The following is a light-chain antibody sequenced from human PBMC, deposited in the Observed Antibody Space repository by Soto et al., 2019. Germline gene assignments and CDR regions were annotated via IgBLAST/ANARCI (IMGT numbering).Light chain of an antibody. CDR3: QQYNNWPPYT. CDR1: QSVSSN. CDR2: GAS. V-gene: IGKV3-15*01. J-gene: IGKJ2*01. Sequence: EIVMPQSPATLSVSPGERATLSCRASQSVSSNLAWYQQKPGQAPRLLIYGASTRATGIPARFSGSGSEREFTLTISSLQSEDFAVYYCQQYNNWPPYTFGQGTKLEIK.